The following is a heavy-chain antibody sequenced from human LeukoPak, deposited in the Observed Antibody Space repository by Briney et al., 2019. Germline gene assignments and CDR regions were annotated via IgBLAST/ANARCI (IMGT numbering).Heavy chain of an antibody. CDR3: ATDHDYYYDSSGHPSIFDI. D-gene: IGHD3-22*01. V-gene: IGHV3-33*03. Sequence: GRSLRLSCVPSGFTFSDFGMHWVRQAPGKGLEWVAIIWYDGSKEYYADSVKGRFTISRDNAKNSLYLQMNSLRAEDTAVYYCATDHDYYYDSSGHPSIFDIWGQGTMVTVSS. J-gene: IGHJ3*02. CDR2: IWYDGSKE. CDR1: GFTFSDFG.